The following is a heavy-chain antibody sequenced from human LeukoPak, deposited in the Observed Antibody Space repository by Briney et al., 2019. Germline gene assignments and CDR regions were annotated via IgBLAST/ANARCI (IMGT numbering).Heavy chain of an antibody. CDR1: GGSISSYY. J-gene: IGHJ4*02. CDR2: IYYSGST. D-gene: IGHD6-6*01. V-gene: IGHV4-59*01. Sequence: SETLSLTCTVSGGSISSYYWSWIRQPPGKGLEWIGYIYYSGSTNYNPSLKSRVTISVATSKNQFSLQLSSVTAADTAVYYCAKDVAARYAFDYWGQGTLVTVSS. CDR3: AKDVAARYAFDY.